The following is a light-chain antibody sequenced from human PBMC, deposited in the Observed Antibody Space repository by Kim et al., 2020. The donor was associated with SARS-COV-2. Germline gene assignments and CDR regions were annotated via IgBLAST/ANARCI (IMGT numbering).Light chain of an antibody. J-gene: IGKJ4*01. Sequence: AIQLTQSPPSLSASVGARVIITCRASQDISTAVAWYRHQPGKAPEMLIFGVSTLKSGVPSRFSGSGSGTEFIFTITSLQPEDSATYYCQHFHEYPIFGGGTKVDIK. CDR2: GVS. CDR1: QDISTA. CDR3: QHFHEYPI. V-gene: IGKV1D-13*01.